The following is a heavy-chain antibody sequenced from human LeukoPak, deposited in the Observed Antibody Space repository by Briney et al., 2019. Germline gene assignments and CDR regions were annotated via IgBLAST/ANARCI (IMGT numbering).Heavy chain of an antibody. J-gene: IGHJ4*02. CDR2: IRYDGSNK. D-gene: IGHD3-22*01. V-gene: IGHV3-30*02. CDR3: AKDYYDSSGYYYDAHFDY. Sequence: GGSLRLSCAASGFTFSSYGMHWVRQAPGKGLEWVAFIRYDGSNKYYADSVKGRFTISRDNSKNTLYLQMNSLRAEDTAVYYCAKDYYDSSGYYYDAHFDYWGQGTWSPSPQ. CDR1: GFTFSSYG.